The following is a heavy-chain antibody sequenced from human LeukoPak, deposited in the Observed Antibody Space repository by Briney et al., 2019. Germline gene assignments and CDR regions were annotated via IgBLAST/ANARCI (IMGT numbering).Heavy chain of an antibody. J-gene: IGHJ6*04. D-gene: IGHD2-2*01. V-gene: IGHV1-18*04. Sequence: ASVKVSCKASGYTFTSYGISWVRQAPGQGLEWMGWISAYNGNTNYAQKLQGRVTMTTDTSTSTAYMELRSLRSDDTAVYYCARVGLVVPAAIGMDVWGKGTTGTVSS. CDR3: ARVGLVVPAAIGMDV. CDR1: GYTFTSYG. CDR2: ISAYNGNT.